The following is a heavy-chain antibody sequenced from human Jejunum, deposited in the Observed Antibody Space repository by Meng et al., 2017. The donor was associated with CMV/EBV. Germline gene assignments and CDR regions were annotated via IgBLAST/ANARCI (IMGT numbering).Heavy chain of an antibody. CDR3: ARDTAPVPF. CDR1: GFIFSNYE. V-gene: IGHV3-48*03. D-gene: IGHD5-18*01. J-gene: IGHJ4*02. CDR2: ISNRASAI. Sequence: LSCLGSGFIFSNYEMNWVRQAPGKGLEWISFISNRASAIYYADSVKGRFTVSRDNAKNSLFLQMDNLRVEDTAVYYCARDTAPVPFWGQGTLVTVSS.